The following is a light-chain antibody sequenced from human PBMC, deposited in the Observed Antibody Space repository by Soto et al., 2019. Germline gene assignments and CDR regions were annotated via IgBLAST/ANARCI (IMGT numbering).Light chain of an antibody. V-gene: IGKV1-27*01. CDR1: QGISIY. CDR3: QKYNSAPWT. CDR2: AAS. J-gene: IGKJ1*01. Sequence: DIQMTQSPSSLSASVGDRVTITCRASQGISIYLAWYQQKPGKVPKLLIYAASTLQSGVPARFSGSGSGRDFTLTISSLQPQDAATYYCQKYNSAPWTFGQGTKVEIK.